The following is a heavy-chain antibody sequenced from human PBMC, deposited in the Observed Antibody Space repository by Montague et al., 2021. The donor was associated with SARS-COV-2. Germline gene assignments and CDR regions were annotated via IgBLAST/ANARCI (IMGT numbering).Heavy chain of an antibody. CDR2: TDWDDDK. D-gene: IGHD6-13*01. CDR1: GLPLSTSGLC. CDR3: ARIPNDSWYVSYFDY. J-gene: IGHJ4*02. V-gene: IGHV2-70*01. Sequence: PALVKPTQTLTLTCTLSGLPLSTSGLCVGWIRQPPGKALEWLALTDWDDDKYYSPSLKTRLSISKDTSKNQVVLTMANMEPVDTATYYCARIPNDSWYVSYFDYWGQGTLGTVSS.